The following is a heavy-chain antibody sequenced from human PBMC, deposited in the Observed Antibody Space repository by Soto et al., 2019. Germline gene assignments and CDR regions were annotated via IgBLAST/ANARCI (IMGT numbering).Heavy chain of an antibody. V-gene: IGHV4-59*08. CDR1: GGSISSYY. D-gene: IGHD3-10*01. CDR3: AMHALMVRGNNCFDP. Sequence: SETLSLTCTVSGGSISSYYWSWIRQPPGKGLEWIGYIHYSWSTNYNPSLKSRVTISVDTSKNQFSLKLSSVTAGDMAVYYCAMHALMVRGNNCFDPCSQGTLVIVSS. J-gene: IGHJ5*02. CDR2: IHYSWST.